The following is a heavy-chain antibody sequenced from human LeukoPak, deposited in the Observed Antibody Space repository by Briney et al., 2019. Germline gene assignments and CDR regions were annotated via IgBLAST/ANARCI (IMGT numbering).Heavy chain of an antibody. Sequence: SETLSLTCTVSGGSISRYYWSWIRQPPGKGLEWIGYISYSGSTKYNPSLMSRVTISVDTSKNQFSLKLSSATAADTAVYYCARSARSVGSSWYFDYWGQGTLVTVSS. CDR1: GGSISRYY. V-gene: IGHV4-59*01. J-gene: IGHJ4*02. CDR2: ISYSGST. CDR3: ARSARSVGSSWYFDY. D-gene: IGHD6-13*01.